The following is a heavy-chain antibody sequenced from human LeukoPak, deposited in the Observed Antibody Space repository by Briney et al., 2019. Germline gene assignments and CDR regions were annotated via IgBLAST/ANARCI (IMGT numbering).Heavy chain of an antibody. Sequence: ASVKDSCKASGYTFTSYYMHWVRQAPGQGLEWMGIINPSGGSTSYAQKFQGRVTMTRDMSTSTVYMELSRPRSEDTAVYYCARDLNRGSYYEALDYWGQGTLVTVSS. J-gene: IGHJ4*02. CDR3: ARDLNRGSYYEALDY. V-gene: IGHV1-46*01. CDR2: INPSGGST. D-gene: IGHD1-26*01. CDR1: GYTFTSYY.